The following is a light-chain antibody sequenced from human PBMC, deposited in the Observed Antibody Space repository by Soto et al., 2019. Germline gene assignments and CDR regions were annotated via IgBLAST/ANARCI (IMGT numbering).Light chain of an antibody. CDR1: QSISSY. J-gene: IGKJ4*01. CDR3: QQYDNLPLT. CDR2: AAS. V-gene: IGKV1-33*01. Sequence: DIHITHSPSSLSSSVLYIFTITCRASQSISSYLNWYQQKPGKAPKLLIYAASSLQSGVPSRFSGSGSGIDFTFTICSLQPEDIATYYCQQYDNLPLTFGGGTKVDIK.